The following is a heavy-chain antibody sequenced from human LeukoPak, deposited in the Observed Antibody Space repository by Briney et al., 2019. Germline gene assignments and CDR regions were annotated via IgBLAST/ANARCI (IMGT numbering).Heavy chain of an antibody. CDR1: GGSISSGDFR. CDR3: ARVQGNYQNWFDP. V-gene: IGHV4-30-4*01. D-gene: IGHD1-7*01. Sequence: SETLSLTCIVSGGSISSGDFRWSWVRQPPGKGLEWIGYIYFAGRTYYNPSLKSRVTISVDTSRNQFSLKLNSVTATDTAVYYCARVQGNYQNWFDPWGQGTLVTVSS. J-gene: IGHJ5*02. CDR2: IYFAGRT.